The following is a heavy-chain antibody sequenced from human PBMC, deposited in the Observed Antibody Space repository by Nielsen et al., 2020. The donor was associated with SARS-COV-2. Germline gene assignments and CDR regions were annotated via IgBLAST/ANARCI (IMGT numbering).Heavy chain of an antibody. D-gene: IGHD3-16*01. J-gene: IGHJ5*02. CDR3: ARDAMGANWFDP. CDR1: GYTFTGYY. Sequence: ASVKVSCKASGYTFTGYYMHWVRQAPGQGLEWMGWINPNSGDTNYAQRFQGRVTMTRDTSLNTAYMELSSLRSDDTALYYCARDAMGANWFDPWGQGTLVTVSS. CDR2: INPNSGDT. V-gene: IGHV1-2*02.